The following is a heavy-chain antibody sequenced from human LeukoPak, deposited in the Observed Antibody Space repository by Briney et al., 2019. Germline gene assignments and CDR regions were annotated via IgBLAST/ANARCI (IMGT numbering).Heavy chain of an antibody. CDR1: GFTFSSYG. J-gene: IGHJ4*02. V-gene: IGHV3-33*01. Sequence: PRRSLRLSCAASGFTFSSYGMHWVRQAPGKGLEWVAVIWYDGSNKYYADSVKGRFTISRDNSKNTLYLQMNSLRAEDTAVYYCARGYSSSLDYWGQGTLVTVSS. D-gene: IGHD6-13*01. CDR3: ARGYSSSLDY. CDR2: IWYDGSNK.